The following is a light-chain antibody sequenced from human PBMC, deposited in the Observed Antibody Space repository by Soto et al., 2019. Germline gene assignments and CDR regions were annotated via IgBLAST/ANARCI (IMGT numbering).Light chain of an antibody. J-gene: IGKJ2*01. V-gene: IGKV3-20*01. CDR2: GTS. Sequence: EIVLTQSPGTLSLSPGERATFSCRASQSVNSDYLAWHQQRPGLAPRLLIYGTSNRATGIPDRFSGSGSGTDFTLTINTLEPEDFAVYYCQRYGSSPLYAFGQGTKLEIK. CDR3: QRYGSSPLYA. CDR1: QSVNSDY.